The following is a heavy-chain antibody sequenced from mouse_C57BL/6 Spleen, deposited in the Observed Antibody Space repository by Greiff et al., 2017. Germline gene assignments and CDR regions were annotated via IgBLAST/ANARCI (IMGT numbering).Heavy chain of an antibody. V-gene: IGHV5-4*03. D-gene: IGHD1-1*01. CDR1: GFTFSSYA. Sequence: EVKLMESGGGLVKPGGSLKLSCAASGFTFSSYAMSWVRQTPEKRLEWVATISDGGSYTYYPDNVKGRFTISRDNAKNNLYLQMSHLKSEDTAMYSCARGGDGSSRDYWGQGTTLTVSS. CDR3: ARGGDGSSRDY. CDR2: ISDGGSYT. J-gene: IGHJ2*01.